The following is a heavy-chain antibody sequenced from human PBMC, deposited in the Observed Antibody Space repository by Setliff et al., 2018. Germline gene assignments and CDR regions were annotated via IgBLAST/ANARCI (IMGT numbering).Heavy chain of an antibody. Sequence: PGGSLRLSCAASGFAFSADSMTWVRQAPGKGLEWISSISPSGSAIYYADSVKGRFTISRDNAKNSLYLQMNSLRAEDTAVYYCAGASGELFYVWYFDLWGRGTLVTVSS. CDR1: GFAFSADS. CDR3: AGASGELFYVWYFDL. CDR2: ISPSGSAI. J-gene: IGHJ2*01. V-gene: IGHV3-48*04. D-gene: IGHD3-10*01.